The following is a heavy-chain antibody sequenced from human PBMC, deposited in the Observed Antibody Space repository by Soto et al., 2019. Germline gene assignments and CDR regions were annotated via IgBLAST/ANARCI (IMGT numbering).Heavy chain of an antibody. D-gene: IGHD3-3*01. Sequence: KPSETLSLACTVSGGAISTYYWTWIRQPAGKGLEWIGRIYSSGSTKYNPSLQSRVTMSLDTSNNQFSLRLTSVTAADTAVYYWARGQRFSDWFDPWGQGTLVTVSS. CDR1: GGAISTYY. V-gene: IGHV4-4*07. CDR2: IYSSGST. J-gene: IGHJ5*02. CDR3: ARGQRFSDWFDP.